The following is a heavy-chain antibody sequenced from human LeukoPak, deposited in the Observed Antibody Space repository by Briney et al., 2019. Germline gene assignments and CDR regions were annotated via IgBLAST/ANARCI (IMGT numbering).Heavy chain of an antibody. CDR3: AKWDPPGYCTNGVCSKDY. J-gene: IGHJ4*02. CDR1: GFTFSSYG. V-gene: IGHV3-30*02. D-gene: IGHD2-8*01. Sequence: GGSLRLSCAASGFTFSSYGMHWVRQAPGKGLEWVAFIRYDGSNKYYADSVKGRFTISRDNSKNTLYLQMNSLRAEDTAVYYCAKWDPPGYCTNGVCSKDYWGQGTLVTVSS. CDR2: IRYDGSNK.